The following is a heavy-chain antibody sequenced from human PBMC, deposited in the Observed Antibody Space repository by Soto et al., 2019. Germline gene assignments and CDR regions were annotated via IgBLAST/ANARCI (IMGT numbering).Heavy chain of an antibody. V-gene: IGHV1-2*02. Sequence: ASVKVSCKASGYTFTGYYMHWVRQAPGQGLEWMGWINPNSGGTNYAQKFQGRVTMTKDTSISTAYMELSRLRSDDTAVYYCARDGSASGSYLYYFDYWGQGTLVTVSS. D-gene: IGHD1-26*01. CDR3: ARDGSASGSYLYYFDY. J-gene: IGHJ4*02. CDR2: INPNSGGT. CDR1: GYTFTGYY.